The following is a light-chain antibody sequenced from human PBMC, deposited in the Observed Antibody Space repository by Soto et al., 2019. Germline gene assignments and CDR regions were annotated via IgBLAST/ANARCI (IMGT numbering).Light chain of an antibody. Sequence: EIVLTQSPATLSLSPGERATLSCRASQSIYSYLAWYQQKPGQAPRLLIYDASNRATGIPARFSGSGSGTDFTLTISSLEPEDFAVYYCQQRSNWPGTFGPGTKVDIK. CDR3: QQRSNWPGT. J-gene: IGKJ3*01. CDR2: DAS. CDR1: QSIYSY. V-gene: IGKV3-11*01.